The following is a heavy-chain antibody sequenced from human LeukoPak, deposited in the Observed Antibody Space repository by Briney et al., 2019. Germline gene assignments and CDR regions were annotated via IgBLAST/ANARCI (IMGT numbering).Heavy chain of an antibody. V-gene: IGHV3-7*01. Sequence: GGSLRLSCAASGFTFSGYWMTWVRQAPGKGLEWVAIIKQDASEKYYLDSVKGRFTISRDNAKNSLYLQMNSLRAEDTAVYYCARDSGGDSSGYYRGYYYYYMDVWGKGTTVTISS. CDR1: GFTFSGYW. J-gene: IGHJ6*03. CDR3: ARDSGGDSSGYYRGYYYYYMDV. D-gene: IGHD3-22*01. CDR2: IKQDASEK.